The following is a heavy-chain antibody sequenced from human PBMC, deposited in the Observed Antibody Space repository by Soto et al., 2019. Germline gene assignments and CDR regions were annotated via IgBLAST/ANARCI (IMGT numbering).Heavy chain of an antibody. CDR2: MSSDGSST. D-gene: IGHD1-26*01. CDR1: GFTFSTYW. CDR3: ARGTVSYRVFGDY. J-gene: IGHJ4*02. Sequence: EVQLVESGGDLVQPGGSLRLSCAASGFTFSTYWMHWVRQVPGKGPEWVSCMSSDGSSTAYADSVRGRFILSRDNAKNTLYLRMNCLGVDDTAVYYCARGTVSYRVFGDYWGLGTLVAVSS. V-gene: IGHV3-74*01.